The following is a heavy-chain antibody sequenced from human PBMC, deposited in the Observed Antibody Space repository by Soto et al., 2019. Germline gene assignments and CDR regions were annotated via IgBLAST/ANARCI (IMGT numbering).Heavy chain of an antibody. J-gene: IGHJ4*02. Sequence: PSQTLSLPCAISGDSVSSNSAAWNWFRQSPSRGLEWLGRTYYRSKWYNDYAVSVKNRLIINPDTSKNPFSLQLNSVTAEDTAIYYCTRALSGSGPDSWGQGTLVTVSS. V-gene: IGHV6-1*01. CDR3: TRALSGSGPDS. CDR1: GDSVSSNSAA. D-gene: IGHD6-19*01. CDR2: TYYRSKWYN.